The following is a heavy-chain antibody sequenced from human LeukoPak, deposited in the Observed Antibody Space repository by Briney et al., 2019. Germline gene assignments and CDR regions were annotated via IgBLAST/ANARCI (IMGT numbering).Heavy chain of an antibody. CDR1: GYCFTSYW. Sequence: KPGESLKISCTGSGYCFTSYWIGWVRPMRGKGLGWMVIIYPGDSDTRCSPSFQGQITISADKSISTAYLQWSSLKAPDTAMYYCARHSVGGYDLGDPPRGNFDYWGQGTLVTVSS. CDR3: ARHSVGGYDLGDPPRGNFDY. V-gene: IGHV5-51*01. D-gene: IGHD5-12*01. CDR2: IYPGDSDT. J-gene: IGHJ4*02.